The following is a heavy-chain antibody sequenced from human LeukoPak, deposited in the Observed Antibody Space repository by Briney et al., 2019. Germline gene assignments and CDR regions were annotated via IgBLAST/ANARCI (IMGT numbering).Heavy chain of an antibody. V-gene: IGHV1-46*01. CDR1: GYTFTSYY. J-gene: IGHJ3*02. CDR3: AREERAGGAFDI. Sequence: ASVKVSCKASGYTFTSYYMHWVRQAPGPGLEWMGIINPSGGSTSYAQKFQGRVTMTRDTSTSTVYMELSSLRSEDTAVYYCAREERAGGAFDIWGQGTMVTVSS. D-gene: IGHD1-26*01. CDR2: INPSGGST.